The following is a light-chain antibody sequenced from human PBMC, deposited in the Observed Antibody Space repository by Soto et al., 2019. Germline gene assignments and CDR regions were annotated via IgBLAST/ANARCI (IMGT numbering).Light chain of an antibody. CDR1: QSISSW. J-gene: IGKJ2*01. CDR2: KAS. CDR3: QQYNSYPYT. V-gene: IGKV1-5*03. Sequence: DIQMTQSPSTLSSSVGDRVTITCRASQSISSWLAWYQQKPGKAPKILIYKASSFDSGVPSRFSGSGSGTEFTLTISSLQPDDFATYYCQQYNSYPYTFGQGTKLEIK.